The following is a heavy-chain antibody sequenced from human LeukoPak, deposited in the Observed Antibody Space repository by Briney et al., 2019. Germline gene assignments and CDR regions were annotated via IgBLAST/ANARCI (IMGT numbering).Heavy chain of an antibody. CDR1: GYTFSGYF. J-gene: IGHJ6*04. CDR3: AREFMTTVTLDV. CDR2: INPNSGVT. D-gene: IGHD4-17*01. V-gene: IGHV1-2*02. Sequence: ASVKVSCKASGYTFSGYFMHWVRQAPGQGLEWMGWINPNSGVTKYAQKFQGRVTMTRDTSISTAYMEVSRLTSDDTAVYYCAREFMTTVTLDVWGEGTTVTVSS.